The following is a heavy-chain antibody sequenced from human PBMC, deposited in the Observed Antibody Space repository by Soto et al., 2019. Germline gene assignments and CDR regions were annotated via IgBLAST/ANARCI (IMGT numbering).Heavy chain of an antibody. CDR3: ARDDLEMATITYFDY. V-gene: IGHV3-74*01. Sequence: GGSLRLSAAASGFTFSTYWIHWVRQAPGKGLVWVSRTNSDGSSTRYADSVKGRFTISRDNAKNTLYLQMDSLRAEDTAVYYCARDDLEMATITYFDYWGQGTLVTVSS. CDR1: GFTFSTYW. J-gene: IGHJ4*02. CDR2: TNSDGSST. D-gene: IGHD5-12*01.